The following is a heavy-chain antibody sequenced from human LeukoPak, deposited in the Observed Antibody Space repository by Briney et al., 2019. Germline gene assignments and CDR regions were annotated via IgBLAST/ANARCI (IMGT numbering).Heavy chain of an antibody. CDR3: ARGGADDFWSGYYPNWFDP. D-gene: IGHD3-3*01. CDR2: IYYSGST. V-gene: IGHV4-59*01. CDR1: GGSISSYY. J-gene: IGHJ5*02. Sequence: MPSETLSLTCTVSGGSISSYYWSWIRQPPGKGLEWIGYIYYSGSTNYNPSLKSRVTISVDTSKNQFSLKLSSVTAADTAVYYCARGGADDFWSGYYPNWFDPWGQGTLVTVSS.